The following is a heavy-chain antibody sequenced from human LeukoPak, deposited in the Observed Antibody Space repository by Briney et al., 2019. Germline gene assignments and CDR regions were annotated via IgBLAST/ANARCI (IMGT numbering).Heavy chain of an antibody. D-gene: IGHD3-10*01. CDR2: IYPDDSDS. Sequence: GESLKISCETSGYSFTTYWIGWVRQMPATGLEWGGAIYPDDSDSRYSPSFQGQVVISADRSIRTAYLQWNSLKTSDTAMYYCVRRRGSSGTINHFDPWGQGTLVTVSS. V-gene: IGHV5-51*01. CDR1: GYSFTTYW. J-gene: IGHJ5*02. CDR3: VRRRGSSGTINHFDP.